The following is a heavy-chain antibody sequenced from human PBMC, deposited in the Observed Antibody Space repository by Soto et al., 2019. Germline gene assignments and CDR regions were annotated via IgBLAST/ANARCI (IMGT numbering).Heavy chain of an antibody. J-gene: IGHJ4*02. D-gene: IGHD1-1*01. CDR3: ARGRYGDY. CDR1: GYTFTSYG. V-gene: IGHV1-18*01. Sequence: QVHLVQSGAEVKKPGASVKVSCKCSGYTFTSYGITWVRQAPGQGLVWMGWISAHNGNTDYAQKVQGRVTVTRDTSTSTAYMELRSLRSDDTAVYYCARGRYGDYWGQGALVTVSS. CDR2: ISAHNGNT.